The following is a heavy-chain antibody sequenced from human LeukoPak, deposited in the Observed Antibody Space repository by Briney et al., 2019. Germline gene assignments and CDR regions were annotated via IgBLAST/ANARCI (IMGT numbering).Heavy chain of an antibody. CDR1: GGSFSGYY. D-gene: IGHD2-2*01. Sequence: PSETLSLTCAVYGGSFSGYYWSWIRQPPGKGLEWIGSIYYSGSTYYNPSLKSRVTISVDTSKNQFSLKLSSVTAADTAVYYCSTYCSSTSCQHYFDYWGQGTLVTVSS. J-gene: IGHJ4*02. V-gene: IGHV4-34*01. CDR2: IYYSGST. CDR3: STYCSSTSCQHYFDY.